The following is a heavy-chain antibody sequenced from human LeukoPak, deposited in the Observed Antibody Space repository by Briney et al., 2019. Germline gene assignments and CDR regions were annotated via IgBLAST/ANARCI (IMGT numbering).Heavy chain of an antibody. CDR3: ARDRYGDHTYFDY. CDR1: GGSISSGGYS. CDR2: IYHSGST. D-gene: IGHD4-17*01. J-gene: IGHJ4*02. Sequence: PSETLSLTCAVSGGSISSGGYSWSWIRQPPGKGLEWIGYIYHSGSTYYDPSLKSRVTISVDRSKNQFSLKLSSVTAADTAVYYCARDRYGDHTYFDYWGQGTLVTVSS. V-gene: IGHV4-30-2*01.